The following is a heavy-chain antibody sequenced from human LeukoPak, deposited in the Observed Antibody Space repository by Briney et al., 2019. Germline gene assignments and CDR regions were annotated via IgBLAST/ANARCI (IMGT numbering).Heavy chain of an antibody. CDR1: GFTFSNFP. V-gene: IGHV3-23*01. Sequence: GGSLRLSCAASGFTFSNFPMTWVRQAPGKGLEAFSSISGSGGDTYYKDSVKGRFTISRDNSKNTLYLQMNSLRAEDTAVYYCARGVWFGELMAGEDAFDIWGQGTMVTVSS. CDR3: ARGVWFGELMAGEDAFDI. CDR2: ISGSGGDT. D-gene: IGHD3-10*01. J-gene: IGHJ3*02.